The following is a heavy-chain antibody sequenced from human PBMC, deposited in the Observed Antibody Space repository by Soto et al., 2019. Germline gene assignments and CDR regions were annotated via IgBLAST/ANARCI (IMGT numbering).Heavy chain of an antibody. CDR2: IYYSGST. J-gene: IGHJ1*01. D-gene: IGHD3-10*01. Sequence: SETLSLTCTVSGGSISSSSFHWGWIRQPPGKGLEWIGSIYYSGSTYYSPSLKSRVTISVDTSKNQFSLKLSSVTAADTAVYFCVRGVLSWGQGTLVTVSS. CDR3: VRGVLS. V-gene: IGHV4-39*01. CDR1: GGSISSSSFH.